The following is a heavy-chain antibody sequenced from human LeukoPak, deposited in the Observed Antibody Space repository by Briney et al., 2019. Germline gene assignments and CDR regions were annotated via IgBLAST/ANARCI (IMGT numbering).Heavy chain of an antibody. CDR1: GFTFDDYV. Sequence: GGSLRLSCAASGFTFDDYVMHWVRQAPGKGLEWVSGISWNSGSIGYADSVKGRFTISRDNSKNTLYLQMNSLRAEDTAVYYCAKEVELLWFGESNWFDPWGQGTLVTVSS. CDR2: ISWNSGSI. J-gene: IGHJ5*02. V-gene: IGHV3-9*01. CDR3: AKEVELLWFGESNWFDP. D-gene: IGHD3-10*01.